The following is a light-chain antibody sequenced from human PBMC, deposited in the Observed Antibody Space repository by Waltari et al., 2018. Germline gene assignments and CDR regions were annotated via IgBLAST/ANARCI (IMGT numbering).Light chain of an antibody. V-gene: IGLV1-47*01. CDR3: GTWDDSLSRPV. CDR1: SSNIASNY. Sequence: QSVLTQPPSASGTPGQRVTISCSGSSSNIASNYFYWYQQFPGTAPKVLMFKNNQRPSGVSDRFSASKSGASASLAISGLRSDDEADYYCGTWDDSLSRPVFGGGTKLTVL. CDR2: KNN. J-gene: IGLJ3*02.